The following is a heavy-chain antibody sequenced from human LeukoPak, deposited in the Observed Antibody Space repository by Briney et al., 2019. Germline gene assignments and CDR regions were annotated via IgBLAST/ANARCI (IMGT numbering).Heavy chain of an antibody. CDR3: ARKRYFDWLLSRRYPYFDY. J-gene: IGHJ4*02. V-gene: IGHV4-34*01. CDR2: INHLGST. Sequence: SETLSLTCAVYGGSFSGYYWSWIRQPPEKGLEWIGEINHLGSTNYNPSLKSRVTISVDTSKNQFSLKLSSVTAADTAVYYCARKRYFDWLLSRRYPYFDYWGQGTLVTVSS. D-gene: IGHD3-9*01. CDR1: GGSFSGYY.